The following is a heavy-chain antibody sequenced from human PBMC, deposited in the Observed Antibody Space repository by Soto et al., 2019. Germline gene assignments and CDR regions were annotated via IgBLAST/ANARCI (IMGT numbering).Heavy chain of an antibody. Sequence: GGSLRLSCAASGLTVSSNYMNWVRQAPGKGLEWVGRIRNKDNNYATAYTASVKGRFTISRDNSKNTLYLQMNSLRAEDTAVYYCARESTNCSGGSCYPNLGYYYYGMDVWGQGTTVTVSS. CDR1: GLTVSSNY. V-gene: IGHV3-72*01. J-gene: IGHJ6*02. CDR2: IRNKDNNYAT. CDR3: ARESTNCSGGSCYPNLGYYYYGMDV. D-gene: IGHD2-15*01.